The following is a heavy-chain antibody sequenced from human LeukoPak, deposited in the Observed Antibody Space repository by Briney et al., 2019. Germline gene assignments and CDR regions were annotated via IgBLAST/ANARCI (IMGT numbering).Heavy chain of an antibody. V-gene: IGHV4-31*01. Sequence: SETLSLTCTVSGASISGGAYYWSWIRQQPGKGLEWIGYIYSSATTYYNPSLKSPVTISLDTSENQFSMKLSSVTAADTAVYFCARDRTGYFFDDWGQGTLVTVSS. CDR1: GASISGGAYY. CDR2: IYSSATT. J-gene: IGHJ4*02. CDR3: ARDRTGYFFDD.